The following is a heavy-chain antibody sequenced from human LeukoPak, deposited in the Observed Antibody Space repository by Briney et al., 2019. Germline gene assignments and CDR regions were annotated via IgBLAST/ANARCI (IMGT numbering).Heavy chain of an antibody. V-gene: IGHV3-13*04. CDR2: ITSGGDT. D-gene: IGHD6-19*01. J-gene: IGHJ3*01. CDR1: GFTFSKYD. CDR3: VRGGPLAGHAFDV. Sequence: PGGSLRLSCAGSGFTFSKYDMHWVRQATGRDLEWVSDITSGGDTHYQGSVKGRFTISRDNAKNSFYLEMNSLRVGDTAVYYCVRGGPLAGHAFDVWGRGTLVTVS.